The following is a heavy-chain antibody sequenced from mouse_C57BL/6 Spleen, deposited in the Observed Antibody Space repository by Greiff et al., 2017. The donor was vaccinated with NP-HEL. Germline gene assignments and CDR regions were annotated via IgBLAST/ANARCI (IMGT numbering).Heavy chain of an antibody. Sequence: VQLKESGPGLVKPSQSLSLTCSVTGYSITSGYYWNWIRQFPGNKLEWMGYISYDGSNNYNPSLKNRISITRDTSKNQFFLKLNSVTTEDTATYYCARILLRRGYYFDYWGQGTTLTVSS. CDR2: ISYDGSN. V-gene: IGHV3-6*01. CDR3: ARILLRRGYYFDY. D-gene: IGHD1-1*01. J-gene: IGHJ2*01. CDR1: GYSITSGYY.